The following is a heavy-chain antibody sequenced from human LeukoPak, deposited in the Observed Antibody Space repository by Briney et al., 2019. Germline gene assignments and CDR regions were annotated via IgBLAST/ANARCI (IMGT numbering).Heavy chain of an antibody. D-gene: IGHD1-26*01. V-gene: IGHV3-15*01. CDR3: TTDRGRTELPLFAS. CDR2: IKSKTDGGTT. J-gene: IGHJ5*01. CDR1: GLTFSSAW. Sequence: GGSLRLSCAASGLTFSSAWMGWVRQAPGKGLEWVGRIKSKTDGGTTDYAAPVKVRFTISRDDSKTTLYLQMSSLKIEDTAVYYCTTDRGRTELPLFASWGQGTLVTVSS.